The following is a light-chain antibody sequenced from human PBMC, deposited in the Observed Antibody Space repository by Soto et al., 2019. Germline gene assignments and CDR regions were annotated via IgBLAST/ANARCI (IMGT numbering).Light chain of an antibody. Sequence: SALTQPASVSGSPGQSITISCTGTSSDVGGYDYVSWYQHHPGKAPKLTIYEVSNRPSGVSNRFSGSKSGNTASLTISGLQAEDEAEYYCSSYTSSNTYVFGSGTKSPS. J-gene: IGLJ1*01. V-gene: IGLV2-14*01. CDR1: SSDVGGYDY. CDR3: SSYTSSNTYV. CDR2: EVS.